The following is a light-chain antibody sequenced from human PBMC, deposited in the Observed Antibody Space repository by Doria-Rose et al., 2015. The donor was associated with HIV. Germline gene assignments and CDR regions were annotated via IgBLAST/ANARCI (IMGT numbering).Light chain of an antibody. CDR3: HQYGTSWT. J-gene: IGKJ1*01. V-gene: IGKV3-20*01. Sequence: TQSPGTLSLSPGERATLSCRASQSFSSTYLAWYQQRPGQAPSLLIYDGSTRATGVPDRFSASGSGTDFTLTINRLEPEDFALYYCHQYGTSWTFGQGTKVEI. CDR2: DGS. CDR1: QSFSSTY.